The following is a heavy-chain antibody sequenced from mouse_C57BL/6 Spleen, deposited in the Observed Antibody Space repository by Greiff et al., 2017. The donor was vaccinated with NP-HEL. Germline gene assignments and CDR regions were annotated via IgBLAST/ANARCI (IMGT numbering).Heavy chain of an antibody. CDR3: EGWLRNFDY. D-gene: IGHD2-2*01. J-gene: IGHJ2*01. V-gene: IGHV1-66*01. Sequence: QVQLQQSGPELVKPGASVKISCKASGYSFTSYYIHWVKQRPGQGLEWIGWIYPGSGNTKYNEKFKGKATLTADTSSSTAYMQLSSLTSEDSAVYYWEGWLRNFDYWGQGTTLTVSS. CDR1: GYSFTSYY. CDR2: IYPGSGNT.